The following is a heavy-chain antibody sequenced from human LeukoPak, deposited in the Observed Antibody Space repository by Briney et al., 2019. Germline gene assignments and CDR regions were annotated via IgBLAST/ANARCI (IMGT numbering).Heavy chain of an antibody. CDR3: ALIPYYDTSGYADY. D-gene: IGHD3-22*01. J-gene: IGHJ4*02. CDR1: GFTFSNYG. V-gene: IGHV3-30*02. Sequence: GGSLRLSRAASGFTFSNYGMHWVRQAPGKGLEWVAFIRFDGTNKYYADSVKGRFTISRDNSKNTLYLQMNSLRAEDTAVYYCALIPYYDTSGYADYWGQGTLVTVSS. CDR2: IRFDGTNK.